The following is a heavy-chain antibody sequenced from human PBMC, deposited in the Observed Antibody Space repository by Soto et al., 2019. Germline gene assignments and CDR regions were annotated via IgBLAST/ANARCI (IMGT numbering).Heavy chain of an antibody. CDR3: AIAHSYHHYDMDV. J-gene: IGHJ6*02. Sequence: VSCKASGGTLNDYAFSWVRQAPGQGLEWMGGIIPIFGATNYAQLFQGRLTITADESTRTLYMELGSLRSDDTAVYYYAIAHSYHHYDMDVWGQGTTVTVSS. CDR2: IIPIFGAT. CDR1: GGTLNDYA. V-gene: IGHV1-69*01. D-gene: IGHD2-21*01.